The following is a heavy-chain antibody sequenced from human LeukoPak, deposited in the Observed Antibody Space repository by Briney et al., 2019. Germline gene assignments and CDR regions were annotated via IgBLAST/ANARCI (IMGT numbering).Heavy chain of an antibody. J-gene: IGHJ4*02. CDR2: ISADNGNT. CDR1: GYTFTSYA. CDR3: ARGTDYDILTGFFPFDY. D-gene: IGHD3-9*01. Sequence: ASVKVSCKASGYTFTSYAISWVRQAPGQGLEWMGWISADNGNTDYAQRFQGRVTMTTDTSTSTAYMELRSLRSDDTAVYYCARGTDYDILTGFFPFDYWGQGTLVAVSS. V-gene: IGHV1-18*01.